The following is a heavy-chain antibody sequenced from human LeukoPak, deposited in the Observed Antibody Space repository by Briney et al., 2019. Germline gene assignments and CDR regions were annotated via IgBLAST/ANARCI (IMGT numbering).Heavy chain of an antibody. CDR2: INPNSGGT. D-gene: IGHD1-26*01. CDR1: GYTFTDHY. CDR3: ATYRGNGVGPRKAFDI. J-gene: IGHJ3*02. V-gene: IGHV1-2*02. Sequence: ASVNVSCKASGYTFTDHYIHWVRQAPGQGLEWVGWINPNSGGTNYAQKFQGRVTMTRDTSISTAYMELSRLRSNATAVYYCATYRGNGVGPRKAFDIWGEGTMVTVSS.